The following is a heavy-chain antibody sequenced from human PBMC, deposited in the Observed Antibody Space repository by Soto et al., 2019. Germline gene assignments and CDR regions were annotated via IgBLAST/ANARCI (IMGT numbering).Heavy chain of an antibody. V-gene: IGHV5-51*01. CDR2: IYPGDSDT. D-gene: IGHD3-22*01. CDR3: ARQGAMIPRAYYGMDV. J-gene: IGHJ6*02. CDR1: GYSSTSYW. Sequence: GESLKISCKGSGYSSTSYWIGWVRQMPGKGLEWMGIIYPGDSDTRYSPSFQGQVTISADKSISTAYLQWSSLKASDTAMYYCARQGAMIPRAYYGMDVWGQGTTVTVSS.